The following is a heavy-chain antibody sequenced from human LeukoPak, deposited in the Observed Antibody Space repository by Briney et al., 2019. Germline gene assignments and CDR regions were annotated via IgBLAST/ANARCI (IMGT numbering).Heavy chain of an antibody. J-gene: IGHJ5*02. D-gene: IGHD5-12*01. CDR1: GGSMSPYH. CDR2: IYYSGST. V-gene: IGHV4-59*01. Sequence: SETLSLTCTVSGGSMSPYHWGWIRQPPGKGLEWIGYIYYSGSTNYNPSLKSRVTISVDTSKNQFSLKLSSVTAADTAMYYCARHEGSGYNYNWFDPWGQGTLVTVSS. CDR3: ARHEGSGYNYNWFDP.